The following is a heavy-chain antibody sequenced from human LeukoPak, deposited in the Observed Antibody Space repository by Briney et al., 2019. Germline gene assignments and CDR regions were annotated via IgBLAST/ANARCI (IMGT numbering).Heavy chain of an antibody. CDR3: ARIDPDYYDSRVGAFDI. CDR2: IYYSGST. J-gene: IGHJ3*02. V-gene: IGHV4-59*01. CDR1: GGSISSYY. D-gene: IGHD3-22*01. Sequence: SETLSLTCTVSGGSISSYYWSWIRQPPGKGLEWIGYIYYSGSTNYNPSLKSRVTISVDTSKNQFSLKLSSVTAADTAVYYCARIDPDYYDSRVGAFDIWGQGTMVTVSS.